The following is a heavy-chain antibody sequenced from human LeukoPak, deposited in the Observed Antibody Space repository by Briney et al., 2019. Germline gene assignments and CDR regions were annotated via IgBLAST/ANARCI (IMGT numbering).Heavy chain of an antibody. CDR3: ASRGYDSSGYQFDY. J-gene: IGHJ4*02. Sequence: ASVKVSCKASGYTFSSYGISWVRQAPGQGLEWMGWISAYNGNTNYAQKLQGRVTMTTDTSTSTAYMELRSLRSDDTAVYYCASRGYDSSGYQFDYWGQGTLVTVSS. D-gene: IGHD3-22*01. CDR1: GYTFSSYG. CDR2: ISAYNGNT. V-gene: IGHV1-18*01.